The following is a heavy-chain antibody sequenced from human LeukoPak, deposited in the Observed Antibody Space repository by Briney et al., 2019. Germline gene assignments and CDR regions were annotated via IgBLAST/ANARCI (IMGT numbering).Heavy chain of an antibody. CDR2: INHSGST. CDR3: ARAQLAVAGTDLDY. CDR1: GFTFSSYW. D-gene: IGHD6-19*01. J-gene: IGHJ4*02. V-gene: IGHV4-34*01. Sequence: PGGSLRLSCAASGFTFSSYWMSWVRQAPGKGLEWIGEINHSGSTNYNPSLKSRVTISVDTSKNQFSLKLSSVTAADTAVYYCARAQLAVAGTDLDYWGQGTLVTVSS.